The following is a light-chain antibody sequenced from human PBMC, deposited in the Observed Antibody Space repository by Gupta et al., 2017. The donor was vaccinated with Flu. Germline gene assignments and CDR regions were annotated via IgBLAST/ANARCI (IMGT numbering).Light chain of an antibody. CDR2: GNS. CDR1: SSNIGAGYD. J-gene: IGLJ3*02. Sequence: QSVLTQPPSVSGAPGQRVTIYCTGSSSNIGAGYDVHWYQHLPGTAPKLLIYGNSNRPSGVPDRFSGSKSGTSASRAITGLQAEDEADYYCQSYDSSLSVLVFGGGTKLTVL. CDR3: QSYDSSLSVLV. V-gene: IGLV1-40*01.